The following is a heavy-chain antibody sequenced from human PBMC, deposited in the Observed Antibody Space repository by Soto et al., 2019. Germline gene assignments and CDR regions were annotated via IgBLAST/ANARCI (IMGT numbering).Heavy chain of an antibody. CDR1: EFTFSDYY. CDR3: ARVGPPLDY. V-gene: IGHV3-11*01. Sequence: PGGPLRLSCAASEFTFSDYYMSWIRQAPGKGLEWVSNIRSSGSTIYYADSVKGRFTISGDNAKNSLYLQMNSLRAEDTAVYYCARVGPPLDYWGQGTLVTVSS. CDR2: IRSSGSTI. J-gene: IGHJ4*02.